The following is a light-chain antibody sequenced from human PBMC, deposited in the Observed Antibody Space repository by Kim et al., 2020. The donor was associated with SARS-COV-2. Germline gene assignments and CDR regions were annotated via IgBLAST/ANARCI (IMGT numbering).Light chain of an antibody. CDR3: LQTYSAPLT. CDR2: ASS. J-gene: IGKJ4*01. CDR1: RDIAML. Sequence: ASLADIVTTTCPASRDIAMLLNWYRQKTGSAPDLLLYASSSLQNSVTARFSGSESGTHFALTINNLQPEDFATYYCLQTYSAPLTFGGGTKVDI. V-gene: IGKV1-39*01.